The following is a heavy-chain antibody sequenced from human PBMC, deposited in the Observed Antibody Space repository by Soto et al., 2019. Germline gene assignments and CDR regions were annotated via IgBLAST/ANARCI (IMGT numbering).Heavy chain of an antibody. D-gene: IGHD2-15*01. J-gene: IGHJ4*02. CDR2: ISGSGGST. CDR1: GFTFSSYA. CDR3: AKDQLGYCSGGGCSGWDY. Sequence: EVQLLESGGGLVQPGGSLRLSCAASGFTFSSYAMSWVRQAPGKGLEWVSAISGSGGSTYYADSVKGRFTISRDNSKNTLYLQMNSLRAEDTAVYYCAKDQLGYCSGGGCSGWDYWGQGTLVTVSS. V-gene: IGHV3-23*01.